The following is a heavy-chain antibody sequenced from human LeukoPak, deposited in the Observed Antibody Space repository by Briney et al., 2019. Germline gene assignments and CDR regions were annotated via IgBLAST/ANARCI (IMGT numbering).Heavy chain of an antibody. J-gene: IGHJ4*02. Sequence: GGSLRLSCAASGFTFSSYSMNWVRQAPGKGLEWVSYISSSSSTIYYADSVKGRFTISRDNAKNSLYLQMHRLRAEDTAVYYCARDQLTYCSSTSCYEIPPGWGQGTLVTVSS. V-gene: IGHV3-48*01. CDR3: ARDQLTYCSSTSCYEIPPG. D-gene: IGHD2-2*01. CDR1: GFTFSSYS. CDR2: ISSSSSTI.